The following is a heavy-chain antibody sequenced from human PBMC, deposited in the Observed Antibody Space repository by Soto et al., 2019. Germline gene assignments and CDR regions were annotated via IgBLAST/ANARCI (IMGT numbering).Heavy chain of an antibody. CDR3: AKDVKRYCSGVSCYRYWYFDL. Sequence: QVQLVESGGGVVQPGRSLRLSCAASGFTFSSYGMHWVRQAPGKGLEWVAVISYDGSNKYYADSVKGRFTISRDNSTNTLYLQMNSLRAEDTAVYYCAKDVKRYCSGVSCYRYWYFDLWGRGTLVTVSS. CDR1: GFTFSSYG. J-gene: IGHJ2*01. D-gene: IGHD2-15*01. CDR2: ISYDGSNK. V-gene: IGHV3-30*18.